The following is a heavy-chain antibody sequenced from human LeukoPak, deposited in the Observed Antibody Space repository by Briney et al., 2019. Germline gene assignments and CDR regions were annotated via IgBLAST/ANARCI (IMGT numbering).Heavy chain of an antibody. V-gene: IGHV4-59*08. CDR1: GGSISSYY. J-gene: IGHJ3*02. Sequence: SETLSLTCAVYGGSISSYYWSWIRQPPGKGLEWIGYIYYSGSTNYNPSLKSRVTISVDTSKNQFSLKLSSVTAADTAVYYCASSIAEDAFDIWGQGTMVTVSS. D-gene: IGHD2/OR15-2a*01. CDR3: ASSIAEDAFDI. CDR2: IYYSGST.